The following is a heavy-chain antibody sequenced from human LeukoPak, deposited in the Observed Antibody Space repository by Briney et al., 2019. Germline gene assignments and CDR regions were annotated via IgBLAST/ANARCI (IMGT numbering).Heavy chain of an antibody. J-gene: IGHJ3*02. CDR2: IYYSGST. CDR1: GGSISRSGYY. CDR3: ARELRDAFDI. V-gene: IGHV4-39*07. Sequence: SETLSLTCNVSGGSISRSGYYWGWIRQPPGKGLEWIGSIYYSGSTYYNPSLKSRVTISVDTSKNQFSLKLSSVTAADTAVYYCARELRDAFDIWGQGTMVTVSS. D-gene: IGHD4-17*01.